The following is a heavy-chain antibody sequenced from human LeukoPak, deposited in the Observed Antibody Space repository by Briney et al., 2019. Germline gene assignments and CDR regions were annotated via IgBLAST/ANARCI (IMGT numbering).Heavy chain of an antibody. J-gene: IGHJ4*02. CDR3: AREDDYGDYFGY. D-gene: IGHD4-17*01. Sequence: GGSLRLSCAASGFTFSSYWMHWVRQAPGKGLVWVSRINSDGSSTSYADSVKGRFTISRDNAKNMLYLQMNSLRAEDTAVYYCAREDDYGDYFGYWGQGTLVTVSS. V-gene: IGHV3-74*01. CDR1: GFTFSSYW. CDR2: INSDGSST.